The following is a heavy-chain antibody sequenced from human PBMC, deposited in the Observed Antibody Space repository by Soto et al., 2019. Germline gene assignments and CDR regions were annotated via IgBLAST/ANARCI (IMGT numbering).Heavy chain of an antibody. CDR2: INPDSGAT. CDR1: GYSFTGYY. J-gene: IGHJ4*02. D-gene: IGHD2-8*02. CDR3: ARGDYGTGGYPFPYFAY. V-gene: IGHV1-2*02. Sequence: HEHLVQSGAEVKRPGASLKVSCKASGYSFTGYYIHWVRQAPGQGLEWMGWINPDSGATNYAQNFQGRVTLTSDTSISTASRDLNSLTADDTAVYYCARGDYGTGGYPFPYFAYWGQGTLVIVSS.